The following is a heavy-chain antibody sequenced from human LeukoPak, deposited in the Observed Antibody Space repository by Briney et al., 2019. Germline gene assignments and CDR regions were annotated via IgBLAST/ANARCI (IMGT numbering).Heavy chain of an antibody. CDR2: INHSGST. V-gene: IGHV4-34*01. CDR1: SGSINNYY. J-gene: IGHJ4*02. Sequence: PSETLSLTCTVSSGSINNYYWSWIRQPPGKGLERIGEINHSGSTNYNPSLKSRVTISVDTSKNQFSLKLSSVTAADTAVYYCARREWDYDSSGYMIFDYWGQGTLVTVSS. D-gene: IGHD3-22*01. CDR3: ARREWDYDSSGYMIFDY.